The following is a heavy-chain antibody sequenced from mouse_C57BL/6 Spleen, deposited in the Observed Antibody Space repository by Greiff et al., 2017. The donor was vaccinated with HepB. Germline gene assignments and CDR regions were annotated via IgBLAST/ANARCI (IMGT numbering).Heavy chain of an antibody. CDR1: GFNIKDYY. V-gene: IGHV14-1*01. D-gene: IGHD3-2*02. CDR3: TLDSSGYNYYAMDY. Sequence: EVQLQQSGAELVRPGASVKLSCTASGFNIKDYYMHWVKQRPEQGLAWIGRIDPEDGDTEYAPKFQGKATMTADTSANTAYLQLSSLTSEDTAVYYCTLDSSGYNYYAMDYWGQGTSVTVSS. CDR2: IDPEDGDT. J-gene: IGHJ4*01.